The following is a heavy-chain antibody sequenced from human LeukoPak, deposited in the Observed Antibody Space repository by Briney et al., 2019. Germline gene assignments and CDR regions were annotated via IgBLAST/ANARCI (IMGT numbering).Heavy chain of an antibody. Sequence: GGSLRLSCAASGFTFSSYAMSWVRQAPGKGLEWVSAISGSGGSTYYADSVKGRFTISRDSSKNTLYLQMNSLRAEDTAVYYCAKTNSNSVSSSWYMDWFDPWGQGTLVTVSS. J-gene: IGHJ5*02. V-gene: IGHV3-23*01. CDR1: GFTFSSYA. CDR3: AKTNSNSVSSSWYMDWFDP. CDR2: ISGSGGST. D-gene: IGHD6-13*01.